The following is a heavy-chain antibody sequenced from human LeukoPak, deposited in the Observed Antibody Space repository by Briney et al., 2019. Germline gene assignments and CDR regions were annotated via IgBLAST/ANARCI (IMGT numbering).Heavy chain of an antibody. CDR1: GFTVSDYY. J-gene: IGHJ4*02. D-gene: IGHD3-16*01. CDR2: ISYSDSPI. Sequence: PGGSLRLSCAASGFTVSDYYMSWIRQAPGKGLEWVSYISYSDSPIYYADSVKGRFTISRDNAKNSLYLQMNSLRAEDTAVYYCARGEMGDGDYVDYWGQGTLVTVSS. CDR3: ARGEMGDGDYVDY. V-gene: IGHV3-11*04.